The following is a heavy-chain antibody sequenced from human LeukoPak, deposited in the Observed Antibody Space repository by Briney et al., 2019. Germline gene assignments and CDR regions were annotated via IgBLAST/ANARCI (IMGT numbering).Heavy chain of an antibody. CDR1: GYTFTSYD. CDR2: MNPNSGNT. Sequence: ASVKVSCKASGYTFTSYDINWVRQAPGQGLEWMGWMNPNSGNTGYAQKFQGRVTMTRNTSISTAYMELSSLRSEDTAVYYCARGRYYYDSSGYTPSDDYWGQGTLVTVSS. D-gene: IGHD3-22*01. V-gene: IGHV1-8*01. J-gene: IGHJ4*02. CDR3: ARGRYYYDSSGYTPSDDY.